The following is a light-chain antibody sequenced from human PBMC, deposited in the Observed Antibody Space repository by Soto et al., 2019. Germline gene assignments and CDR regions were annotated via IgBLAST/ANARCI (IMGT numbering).Light chain of an antibody. J-gene: IGKJ5*01. Sequence: IVLTQSPGTLSLSPGERVTLSCRASQSVTTSLAWYQHKPGQAPTLLMSGASNRASGVPFRFSGSGSGTDFTLTITSLEPEDFATYYCQQYGGSPVTFGLGTRLELK. CDR2: GAS. CDR3: QQYGGSPVT. CDR1: QSVTTS. V-gene: IGKV3-20*01.